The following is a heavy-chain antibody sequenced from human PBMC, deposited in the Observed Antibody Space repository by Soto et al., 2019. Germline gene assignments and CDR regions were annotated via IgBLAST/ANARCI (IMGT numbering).Heavy chain of an antibody. CDR3: AKLGGGYIFGPYVAY. Sequence: QVQIVQSGAEVKKPGASVKVSCKTSGYTFTLYTIHWVRQAPGQRLEWMGWINTGNGNTNYSQRFQGRFTMSRDTSASTAYMELSSLTSEDTAVYYCAKLGGGYIFGPYVAYWGQGTLVTVSS. D-gene: IGHD3-16*01. V-gene: IGHV1-3*04. J-gene: IGHJ4*02. CDR1: GYTFTLYT. CDR2: INTGNGNT.